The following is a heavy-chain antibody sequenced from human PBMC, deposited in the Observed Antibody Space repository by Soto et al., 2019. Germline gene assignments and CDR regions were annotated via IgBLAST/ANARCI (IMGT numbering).Heavy chain of an antibody. CDR1: GGSFSNSNYY. J-gene: IGHJ4*02. V-gene: IGHV4-39*01. D-gene: IGHD2-8*01. CDR2: VYYRGRS. Sequence: SETLSLTCTVSGGSFSNSNYYWGWIRQSPGKGLEWIGSVYYRGRSYSKSSVKSRVTISVDTSKNQFSLNLNSVTASDTAVYFCVSQRTSVLTQAYFDYWGPGALITVSS. CDR3: VSQRTSVLTQAYFDY.